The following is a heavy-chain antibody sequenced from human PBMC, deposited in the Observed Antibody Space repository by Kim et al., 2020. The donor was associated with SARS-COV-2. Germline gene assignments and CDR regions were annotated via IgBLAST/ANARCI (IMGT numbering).Heavy chain of an antibody. V-gene: IGHV3-33*06. D-gene: IGHD6-19*01. CDR3: AKDYGGIAVASNEGYFDY. J-gene: IGHJ4*02. Sequence: KGRFTISRDNSKNTLYLQMNSLRAEDTAVYYCAKDYGGIAVASNEGYFDYWGQGTLVTVSS.